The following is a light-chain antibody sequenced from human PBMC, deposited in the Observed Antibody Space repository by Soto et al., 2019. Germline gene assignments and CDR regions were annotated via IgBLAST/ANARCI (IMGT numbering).Light chain of an antibody. V-gene: IGKV3-20*01. CDR3: QESGASPLN. Sequence: EIVLTQAPGTLSLSPGERATLSCSASQSVSGTYLAWYQQRPGQAPKVLIYGASSRVAGITDRFSGSGSGTACTLPISRLAPEDFAVYSWQESGASPLNFGRGTKVYIK. CDR2: GAS. CDR1: QSVSGTY. J-gene: IGKJ3*01.